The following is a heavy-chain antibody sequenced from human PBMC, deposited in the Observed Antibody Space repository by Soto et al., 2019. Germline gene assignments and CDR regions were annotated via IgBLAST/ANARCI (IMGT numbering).Heavy chain of an antibody. J-gene: IGHJ5*02. V-gene: IGHV1-69*06. CDR1: GCTFSSYA. Sequence: SVKVSCKASGCTFSSYAISCVRQAPGQGLEWMGGIIPIFGTANYAQKFQGRVTITADKSTSTAYMELSSLRSEDTAVYYCARAVQITMVRGPTSWFDPWGQGTLVTVSS. CDR2: IIPIFGTA. CDR3: ARAVQITMVRGPTSWFDP. D-gene: IGHD3-10*01.